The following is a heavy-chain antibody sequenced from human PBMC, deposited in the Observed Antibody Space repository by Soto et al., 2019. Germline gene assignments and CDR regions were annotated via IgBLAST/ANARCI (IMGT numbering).Heavy chain of an antibody. D-gene: IGHD6-6*01. J-gene: IGHJ4*01. Sequence: GGSLRLSCAVSGLTVSRTQMSWVRQAPGKGLQWVSVIYSAGSTYYANAVKGRFTISRDISENKIFLELNGLTVDDTAVYYCARARGPEYSSSIFFDYWGRGTVVTVSS. CDR2: IYSAGST. CDR1: GLTVSRTQ. CDR3: ARARGPEYSSSIFFDY. V-gene: IGHV3-53*01.